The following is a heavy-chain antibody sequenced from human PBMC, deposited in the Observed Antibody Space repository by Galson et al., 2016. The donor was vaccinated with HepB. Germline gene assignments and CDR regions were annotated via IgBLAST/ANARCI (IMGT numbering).Heavy chain of an antibody. D-gene: IGHD5-24*01. Sequence: SLRLSCAASGFTFSTYSMNWVRQAPGKGLEWISYISWTSNTIYYADYVKGQFTISRDTAKSSLYLQMNSLRAEDTALYYCANNYADWAFDIWGQGTMVTVSS. CDR2: ISWTSNTI. CDR3: ANNYADWAFDI. CDR1: GFTFSTYS. J-gene: IGHJ3*02. V-gene: IGHV3-48*04.